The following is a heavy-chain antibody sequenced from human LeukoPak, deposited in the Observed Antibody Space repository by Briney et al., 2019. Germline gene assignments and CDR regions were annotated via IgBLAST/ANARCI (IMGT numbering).Heavy chain of an antibody. Sequence: PGGSLVLSCAASGFTFSSYGMSWVGQAPGKGLEGGANIKQDGSEKYYVDSVKGRFTISRDNAKNSLYLQMNSLRAEDTAVYYCARERQWRRGDYFDYWGQGTLVTVSS. J-gene: IGHJ4*02. D-gene: IGHD6-19*01. CDR2: IKQDGSEK. CDR1: GFTFSSYG. CDR3: ARERQWRRGDYFDY. V-gene: IGHV3-7*01.